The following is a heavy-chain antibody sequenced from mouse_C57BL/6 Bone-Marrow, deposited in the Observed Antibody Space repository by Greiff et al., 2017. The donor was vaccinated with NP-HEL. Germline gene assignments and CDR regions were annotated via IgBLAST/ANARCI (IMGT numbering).Heavy chain of an antibody. D-gene: IGHD1-1*01. Sequence: EVKLVESGAELVRPGASVKLSCTASGFNIKDDYMHWVKQRPEQGLEWIGWIDPENGDTEYASKFQGKATITADTSSNTAYLQLSSLTSEDTAVYYCTTDYGSSGAWFAYWGQGTLVTVSA. V-gene: IGHV14-4*01. CDR1: GFNIKDDY. CDR3: TTDYGSSGAWFAY. J-gene: IGHJ3*01. CDR2: IDPENGDT.